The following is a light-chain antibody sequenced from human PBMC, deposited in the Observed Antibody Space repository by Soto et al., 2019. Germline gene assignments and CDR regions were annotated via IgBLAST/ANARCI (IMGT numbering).Light chain of an antibody. CDR2: GDS. CDR1: SSNIGAGYD. V-gene: IGLV1-40*01. Sequence: QSVLTQPPSVSGAPGQRVTISCTGSSSNIGAGYDVHWYQQLPGTAPKLLIYGDSNRPSGVPDRFSGSNSGTSASLAITGLQAEDEADYYCSSYTSSSTPVVFGGGTKLTVL. J-gene: IGLJ2*01. CDR3: SSYTSSSTPVV.